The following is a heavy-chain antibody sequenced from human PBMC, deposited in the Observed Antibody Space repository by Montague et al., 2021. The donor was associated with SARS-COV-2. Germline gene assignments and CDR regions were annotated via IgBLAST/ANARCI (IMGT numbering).Heavy chain of an antibody. Sequence: SETLSLTCTVSAGSINNHYWNWIRQPPGKGLEWIGEINHSGSTNYNPSLKSRATISVDTSNNQFSLKLTSVTAADTAVYYCARGPTNNIGMVATRLDYWGQGTLVTVSS. CDR2: INHSGST. V-gene: IGHV4-34*01. D-gene: IGHD5-12*01. CDR1: AGSINNHY. CDR3: ARGPTNNIGMVATRLDY. J-gene: IGHJ4*02.